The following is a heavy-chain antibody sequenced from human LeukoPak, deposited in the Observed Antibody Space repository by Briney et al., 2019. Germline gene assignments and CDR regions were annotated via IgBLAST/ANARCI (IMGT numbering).Heavy chain of an antibody. CDR1: GFTFSSYG. J-gene: IGHJ6*03. CDR3: ARHLWFGDLPRHYYYYMDV. V-gene: IGHV3-30*02. CDR2: IRSDGSNK. D-gene: IGHD3-10*01. Sequence: GGSLRLSCAASGFTFSSYGMHWVRQAPGKGLEWVAFIRSDGSNKYYADSVKGRFTISRDNSKNTLYLQMNSLRPEDTAVYYCARHLWFGDLPRHYYYYMDVWGKGTTVTISS.